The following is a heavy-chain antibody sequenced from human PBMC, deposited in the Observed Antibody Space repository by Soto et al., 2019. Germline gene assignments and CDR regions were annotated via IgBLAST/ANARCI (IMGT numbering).Heavy chain of an antibody. J-gene: IGHJ4*02. CDR2: VYNDGDST. Sequence: EVQLVESGGGLVQPGGSLRLSCAASGLTFRTYWVIWVRQAPGKGLVWVSRVYNDGDSTLHAASVTGRFTISRDNAKNTVDLQMSYLRVEDTAMYYCEVRPGYSTGGDYWGRGTLVTVSS. CDR3: EVRPGYSTGGDY. CDR1: GLTFRTYW. V-gene: IGHV3-74*03. D-gene: IGHD2-15*01.